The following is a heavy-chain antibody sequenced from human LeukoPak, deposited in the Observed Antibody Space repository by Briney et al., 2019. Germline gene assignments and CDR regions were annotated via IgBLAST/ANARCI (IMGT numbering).Heavy chain of an antibody. V-gene: IGHV3-7*01. CDR2: IKQDGSEK. Sequence: HPGGSLRLSCAASGFTFSSYWMSWVRQAPGKGLEWVANIKQDGSEKYYVDSVKGRFTISRDNAKNSLYLQMNSLRAEDTAVYHCVREASGGTKGVSGTFDIWGQGTLVTVSS. D-gene: IGHD6-13*01. CDR3: VREASGGTKGVSGTFDI. CDR1: GFTFSSYW. J-gene: IGHJ3*02.